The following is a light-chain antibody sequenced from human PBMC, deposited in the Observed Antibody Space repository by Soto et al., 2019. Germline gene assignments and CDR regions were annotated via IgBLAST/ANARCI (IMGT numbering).Light chain of an antibody. CDR2: GAT. J-gene: IGKJ5*01. Sequence: EIFLTQAPFTLSLSPVERATLSCRASESVHSSYVAWYQQTPGQTPRLLIHGATSRAPGVPDRFSGSESGTDFTLSISRLEPEDFGVYYCQQYAGTPTFGQGTRLEIK. CDR1: ESVHSSY. V-gene: IGKV3-20*01. CDR3: QQYAGTPT.